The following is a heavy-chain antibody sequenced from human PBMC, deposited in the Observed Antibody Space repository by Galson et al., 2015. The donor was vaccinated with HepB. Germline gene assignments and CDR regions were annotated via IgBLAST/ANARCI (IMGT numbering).Heavy chain of an antibody. V-gene: IGHV1-69*02. CDR1: GGTFSSYT. CDR3: ARGLGSAYYDRGSFDI. D-gene: IGHD3-22*01. Sequence: SCKASGGTFSSYTISWVRQAPGQGLEWMGRIIPILGIANYAQKFQGRVTITADKSTSTAYMELSSLRSEDTAVYYCARGLGSAYYDRGSFDIWGQGTMVTVSS. J-gene: IGHJ3*02. CDR2: IIPILGIA.